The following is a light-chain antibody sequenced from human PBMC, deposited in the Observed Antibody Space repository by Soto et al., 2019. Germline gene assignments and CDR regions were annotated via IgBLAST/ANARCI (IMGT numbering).Light chain of an antibody. CDR1: ESIRTY. CDR3: QQRSNWPIT. V-gene: IGKV3-11*01. CDR2: DAS. Sequence: ELLLTQSPATLSLSPGDRATLSCRASESIRTYLAWYQQKPGKAPRLLIYDASTRATGIPARFSGSGSGTDFTLTIGSLEPEDFEIYYCQQRSNWPITFGQGTRREIK. J-gene: IGKJ5*01.